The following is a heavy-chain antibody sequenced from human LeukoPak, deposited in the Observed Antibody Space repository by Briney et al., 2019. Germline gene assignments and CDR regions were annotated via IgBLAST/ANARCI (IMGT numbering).Heavy chain of an antibody. CDR2: IKSKTDGGTT. Sequence: GGSLRLSCAASGFTFSNAWMSWVRQAPGKGLEWVGRIKSKTDGGTTDYAAPVKGRFTISRDDSKNTLYLQMNSLKTEDTAVYYCTTGLIYDYVWGSYSYPRLNIWGQGTLVTVSS. J-gene: IGHJ4*02. V-gene: IGHV3-15*01. D-gene: IGHD3-16*01. CDR3: TTGLIYDYVWGSYSYPRLNI. CDR1: GFTFSNAW.